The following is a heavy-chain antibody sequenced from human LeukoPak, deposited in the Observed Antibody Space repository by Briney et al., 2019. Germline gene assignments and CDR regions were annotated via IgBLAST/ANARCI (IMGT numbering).Heavy chain of an antibody. CDR1: GFTFDDYA. D-gene: IGHD1-26*01. CDR3: AKDTSGSYYYYYGMDV. CDR2: ISWNSGSI. Sequence: GGSLRLSCAASGFTFDDYAMHWVRQAPGKGLEWVSGISWNSGSIGYADSVKGRFTTSRDNAKNSLYLQMNSLRAEDTALYYCAKDTSGSYYYYYGMDVWGQGTTVTVSS. V-gene: IGHV3-9*01. J-gene: IGHJ6*02.